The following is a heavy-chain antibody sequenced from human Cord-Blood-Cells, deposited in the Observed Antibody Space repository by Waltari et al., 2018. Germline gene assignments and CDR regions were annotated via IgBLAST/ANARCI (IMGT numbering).Heavy chain of an antibody. CDR2: INNSGST. J-gene: IGHJ4*02. CDR3: AKSVAAAGTGDY. Sequence: QVQLQQWGAGLLKPSETLSLTCAVYGGSFSGYYWSWIRQPPGKGLEWIGEINNSGSTNYNPSLKSRVTISVDTSKNQFSLKLSSVTAADTAVYYCAKSVAAAGTGDYWGQGTLVTVSS. D-gene: IGHD6-13*01. V-gene: IGHV4-34*01. CDR1: GGSFSGYY.